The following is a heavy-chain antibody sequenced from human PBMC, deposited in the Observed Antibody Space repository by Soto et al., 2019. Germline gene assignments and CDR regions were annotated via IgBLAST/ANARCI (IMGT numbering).Heavy chain of an antibody. CDR2: ISAYNGNT. D-gene: IGHD6-19*01. J-gene: IGHJ4*02. V-gene: IGHV1-18*01. CDR3: ARAPGPKEYSSGWVPFDY. CDR1: GYTFSSYG. Sequence: QVQLVQSGAEVKKPGASVKVSCKASGYTFSSYGISWVRQAPGQGLEWMGWISAYNGNTNYAQKLQGRVSMTTDTSTSTAYMELRSLRSDDTAVYYCARAPGPKEYSSGWVPFDYWGQGTLVTVSS.